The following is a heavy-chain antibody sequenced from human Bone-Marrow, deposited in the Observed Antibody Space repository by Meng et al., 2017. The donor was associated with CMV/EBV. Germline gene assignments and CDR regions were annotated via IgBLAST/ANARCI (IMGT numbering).Heavy chain of an antibody. CDR2: ISSSGSTI. J-gene: IGHJ6*02. D-gene: IGHD3-16*02. CDR3: ARHDYVWGSYRLYYGMDV. V-gene: IGHV3-48*03. CDR1: RFTFSSYE. Sequence: LSLTCAASRFTFSSYEMNWVRQAPGKGLEWVSYISSSGSTIYYADSVKGRFTISRDNAKNSLYLQMNSLRAEDTAVYYCARHDYVWGSYRLYYGMDVWGQGTTVTVSS.